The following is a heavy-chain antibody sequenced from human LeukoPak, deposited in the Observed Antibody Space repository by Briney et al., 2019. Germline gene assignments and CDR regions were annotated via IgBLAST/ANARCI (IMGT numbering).Heavy chain of an antibody. Sequence: GGSLRLSCAASGFTFSSYSMNWVRQAPGKGLEWVSSISSSSGYIYYADSVKGRFSISRDNAKNSLYLQMNSLRAEDTAVYYCARVVVVTAILSIGSREYYFDYWGQGTLVTVSS. D-gene: IGHD2-21*02. V-gene: IGHV3-21*01. J-gene: IGHJ4*02. CDR1: GFTFSSYS. CDR3: ARVVVVTAILSIGSREYYFDY. CDR2: ISSSSGYI.